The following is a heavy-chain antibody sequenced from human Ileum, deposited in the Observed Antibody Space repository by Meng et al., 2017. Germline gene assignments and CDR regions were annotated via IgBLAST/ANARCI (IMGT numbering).Heavy chain of an antibody. J-gene: IGHJ4*02. D-gene: IGHD5-18*01. CDR1: GCDFINCGYC. CDR3: AKGTDTAKSAY. V-gene: IGHV4-61*08. CDR2: MYYSGTT. Sequence: GRGEMTPSDTLYHTWSDSGCDFINCGYCWNLIAQPPVSELVWIAYMYYSGTTNYNPFHRSRVTISLDTSNNQFPVILTSMTADDTAVYYCAKGTDTAKSAYWGQGTLVTVSS.